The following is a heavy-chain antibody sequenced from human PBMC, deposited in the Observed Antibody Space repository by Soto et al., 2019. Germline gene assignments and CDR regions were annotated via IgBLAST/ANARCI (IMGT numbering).Heavy chain of an antibody. CDR1: GFTFSSYA. J-gene: IGHJ4*02. D-gene: IGHD5-18*01. Sequence: QVQLVESGGGVVQPGRSLRLSCAASGFTFSSYAMHWVRQAPGKGLEWVAVISYDGSNKYYADSVKGRFTISRDNSKNPLYLQMNSLRVEDTDVYYCECSYGYGAFVYWGQGTLVTVSS. CDR3: ECSYGYGAFVY. CDR2: ISYDGSNK. V-gene: IGHV3-30-3*01.